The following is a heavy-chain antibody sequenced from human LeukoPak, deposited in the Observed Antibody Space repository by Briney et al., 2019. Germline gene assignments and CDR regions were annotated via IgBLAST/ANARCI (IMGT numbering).Heavy chain of an antibody. CDR1: GFTFSSYT. CDR3: VKDKSGGWYGPTSFDS. Sequence: GGSLRLSCAASGFTFSSYTMSWVRQAPGKGLEWVSTITTSDGNTYYADSVKGRFTVSRDNSKNTLFLRMNSLRAEDTAVYYCVKDKSGGWYGPTSFDSWGQGTLVTVS. V-gene: IGHV3-23*01. D-gene: IGHD6-19*01. CDR2: ITTSDGNT. J-gene: IGHJ4*02.